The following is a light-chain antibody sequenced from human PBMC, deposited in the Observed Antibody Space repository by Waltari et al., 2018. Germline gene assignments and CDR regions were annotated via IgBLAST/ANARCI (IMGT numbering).Light chain of an antibody. CDR2: AAS. J-gene: IGKJ1*01. CDR1: QTMSSN. CDR3: QQSYSTPPWT. V-gene: IGKV1-39*01. Sequence: DIQMTQSTSSLSASVGDRVTITCRASQTMSSNLNWYQQKPGKAPKLLIYAASSLQSGVPSRFSGSGSGTDFTLTISSLQPEDFATYYCQQSYSTPPWTFGQGTKVEMK.